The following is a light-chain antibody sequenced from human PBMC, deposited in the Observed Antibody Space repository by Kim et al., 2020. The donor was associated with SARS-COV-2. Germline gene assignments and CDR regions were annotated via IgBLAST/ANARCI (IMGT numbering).Light chain of an antibody. CDR1: QTINGF. J-gene: IGKJ4*01. V-gene: IGKV1-39*01. CDR2: AAS. Sequence: SASVGDRVSIGCRASQTINGFLNWYQQKPGKAPKLMISAASSLQSGVPSRFSGSGSGTDYTLTISNLQPEDFATYFCQQSYSTPPTFGGGTKVEI. CDR3: QQSYSTPPT.